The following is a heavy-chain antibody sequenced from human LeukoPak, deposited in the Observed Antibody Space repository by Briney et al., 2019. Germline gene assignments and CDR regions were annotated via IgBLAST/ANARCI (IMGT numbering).Heavy chain of an antibody. CDR2: IKNRSEAGAT. V-gene: IGHV3-15*01. CDR1: GFTFNAAW. D-gene: IGHD6-13*01. J-gene: IGHJ4*02. Sequence: GGSLRLSCAASGFTFNAAWMTWVRQTPGKGLECVGRIKNRSEAGATDYPTPVKGRFAISRDDSKNTLYLQMNSLKIEDTGVYYCTTVGSSWGFDYWGQGTLVTVSS. CDR3: TTVGSSWGFDY.